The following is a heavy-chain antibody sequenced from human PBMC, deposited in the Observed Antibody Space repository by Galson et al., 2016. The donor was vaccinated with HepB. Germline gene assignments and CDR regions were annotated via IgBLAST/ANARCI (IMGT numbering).Heavy chain of an antibody. CDR2: IYYSGTT. CDR1: GGSISRGTYY. J-gene: IGHJ4*02. Sequence: TLSLTCTVSGGSISRGTYYWSWIRQHPGKGLEWIGYIYYSGTTYYNPSLKSRLTTSVDTSKNQFSLKLSSVTAADTAVYYCARGLLNIDCSGGSCSTFAYWGQGILVTVSS. CDR3: ARGLLNIDCSGGSCSTFAY. V-gene: IGHV4-31*03. D-gene: IGHD2-15*01.